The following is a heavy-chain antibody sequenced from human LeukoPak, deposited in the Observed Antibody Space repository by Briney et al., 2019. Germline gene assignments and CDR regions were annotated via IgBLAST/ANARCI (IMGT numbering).Heavy chain of an antibody. V-gene: IGHV1-18*01. J-gene: IGHJ5*02. CDR3: ARDGSGVWFDP. D-gene: IGHD6-19*01. CDR1: GYTFNTYG. Sequence: ASVKVSCKAPGYTFNTYGISWVRQAPGQGLEWMGWINAYNGDTNFAQKFQGRVTMTTDTSTTTAYMELRSLRSDDTAVYYCARDGSGVWFDPWGQGTLVTVSS. CDR2: INAYNGDT.